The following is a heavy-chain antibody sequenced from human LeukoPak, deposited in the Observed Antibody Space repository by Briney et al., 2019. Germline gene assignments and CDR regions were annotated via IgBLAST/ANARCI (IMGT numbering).Heavy chain of an antibody. J-gene: IGHJ2*01. CDR2: INHSGST. D-gene: IGHD2-2*01. CDR1: GGSFSGYY. V-gene: IGHV4-34*01. CDR3: ARVRTRLYCSSTSCRYWYFDL. Sequence: KPSETLSLTCAVYGGSFSGYYWSWIRQPPGKGLEWIGEINHSGSTNYNPSLKSRVAISVDTSKNQFSLKLSSVTAADTAVYYCARVRTRLYCSSTSCRYWYFDLWGRGTLVTVSS.